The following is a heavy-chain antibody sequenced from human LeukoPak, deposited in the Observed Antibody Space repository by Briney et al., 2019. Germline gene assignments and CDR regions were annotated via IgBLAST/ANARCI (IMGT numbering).Heavy chain of an antibody. CDR2: ISSSSSSYI. CDR1: GFTFSSYS. V-gene: IGHV3-21*01. Sequence: GGSLRLSCAASGFTFSSYSMDWVRQAPGKGLEWVSSISSSSSSYIYYADSVKGRFTISRDNAKNSLYLQMNSLRAEDTAVYYCARDVAYYYGSGSYYNKNDYWGQGTLVTVSS. J-gene: IGHJ4*02. D-gene: IGHD3-10*01. CDR3: ARDVAYYYGSGSYYNKNDY.